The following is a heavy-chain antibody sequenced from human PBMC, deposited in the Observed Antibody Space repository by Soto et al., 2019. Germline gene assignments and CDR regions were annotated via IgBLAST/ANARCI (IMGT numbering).Heavy chain of an antibody. Sequence: ASVKVSCKASGYTFTGYYMPWVRQAPGQGLEWMGWINPNSGGTNYAQKFQGRVTMTRDTSISTAYMELSRLRSDDTAVYYCAREGRLAYCGGDCYPDDAFDIWGQGTMVTVSS. D-gene: IGHD2-21*02. CDR2: INPNSGGT. CDR3: AREGRLAYCGGDCYPDDAFDI. J-gene: IGHJ3*02. CDR1: GYTFTGYY. V-gene: IGHV1-2*02.